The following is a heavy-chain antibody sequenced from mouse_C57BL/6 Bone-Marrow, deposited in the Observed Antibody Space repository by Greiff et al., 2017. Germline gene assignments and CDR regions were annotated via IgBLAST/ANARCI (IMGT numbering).Heavy chain of an antibody. V-gene: IGHV1-53*01. CDR1: GYTFTSYW. CDR2: INPSNGGT. D-gene: IGHD3-2*02. CDR3: ARWGSGYMDY. Sequence: QVHVKHPGTELVKPGASVKLSCKASGYTFTSYWMHWVKQRPGQGLEWIGNINPSNGGTNYNEKFKSKATLTVDKSSSTAYMQLSSLTSEDSAVYYCARWGSGYMDYWGQGTSVTVSS. J-gene: IGHJ4*01.